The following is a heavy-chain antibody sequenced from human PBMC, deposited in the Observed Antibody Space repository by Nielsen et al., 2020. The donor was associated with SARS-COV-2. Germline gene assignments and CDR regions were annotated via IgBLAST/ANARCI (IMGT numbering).Heavy chain of an antibody. D-gene: IGHD3-3*01. J-gene: IGHJ4*02. CDR2: INPNTGDT. Sequence: ASVKVSCKASGYTFTDYYIHWVRQAPGQRLEWMGRINPNTGDTDYAQKFHGRVTMTRDSSSSTAYSELKWLRFDDRAVYFCANDPDTTLWRGYSLADYWGQGTLVTVSS. V-gene: IGHV1-2*06. CDR3: ANDPDTTLWRGYSLADY. CDR1: GYTFTDYY.